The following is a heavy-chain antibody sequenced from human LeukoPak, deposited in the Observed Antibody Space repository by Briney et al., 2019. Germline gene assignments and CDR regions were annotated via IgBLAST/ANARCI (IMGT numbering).Heavy chain of an antibody. J-gene: IGHJ4*02. D-gene: IGHD3-22*01. Sequence: GGSLRLSCATSGFTFSSYAMTWVRQAPGKGLEWVSTSVCSGARTFNADSVKGRFTISRDNSKNTLYLQMNSLRAEDTAVYYCATGGYYDSSGSIAFDHWGQGTLVTVSS. CDR1: GFTFSSYA. CDR2: SVCSGART. V-gene: IGHV3-23*01. CDR3: ATGGYYDSSGSIAFDH.